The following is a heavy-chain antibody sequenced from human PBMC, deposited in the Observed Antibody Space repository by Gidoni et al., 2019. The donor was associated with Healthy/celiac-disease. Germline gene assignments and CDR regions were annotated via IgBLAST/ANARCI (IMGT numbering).Heavy chain of an antibody. CDR2: INPNSGGT. V-gene: IGHV1-2*06. CDR3: ARMYDFWSGYSHYYYGMDV. J-gene: IGHJ6*02. Sequence: QVQLVQSGAEVKKPGASVKVSCKASGYTFTGYYMHWVRQAPGQGLEWMGRINPNSGGTNYAQKFQGRVTMTRDTSISTAYMELSRLRSDDTAVYYCARMYDFWSGYSHYYYGMDVWGQGTTVTVSS. D-gene: IGHD3-3*01. CDR1: GYTFTGYY.